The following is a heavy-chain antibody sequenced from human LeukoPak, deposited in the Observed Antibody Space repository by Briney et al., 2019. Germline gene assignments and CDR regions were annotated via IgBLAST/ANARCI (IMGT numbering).Heavy chain of an antibody. J-gene: IGHJ6*03. D-gene: IGHD2-15*01. V-gene: IGHV4-34*01. CDR1: GGSFSGYY. Sequence: SETLSPTCAVYGGSFSGYYWSWIRQPPGKGLEWIGEIDHSGSTNYNPSLKSRVTISVDTSKNQFSLKLSSVTAADTAAYYCASSGQTGTYYYMDVWGKGTTVTVSS. CDR2: IDHSGST. CDR3: ASSGQTGTYYYMDV.